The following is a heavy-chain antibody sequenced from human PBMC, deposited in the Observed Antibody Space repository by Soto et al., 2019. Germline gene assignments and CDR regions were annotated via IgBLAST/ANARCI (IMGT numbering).Heavy chain of an antibody. D-gene: IGHD3-22*01. V-gene: IGHV3-49*04. CDR2: IRSKAYGGTT. Sequence: GGSLRLSCTASGFTFGDYAMSWVRQAPGKGLEWVGFIRSKAYGGTTEYAASVKGRFTISRDDSKSIAYLQMNSLKTEDTAVYYCTRASRYYYDSSGYWALYWGQGTLVTVSS. CDR3: TRASRYYYDSSGYWALY. CDR1: GFTFGDYA. J-gene: IGHJ4*02.